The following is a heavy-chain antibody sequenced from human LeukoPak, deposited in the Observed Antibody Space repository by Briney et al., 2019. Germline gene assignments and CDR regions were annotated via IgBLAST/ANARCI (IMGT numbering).Heavy chain of an antibody. D-gene: IGHD6-13*01. CDR2: IYTSGST. J-gene: IGHJ2*01. Sequence: SETLSLTCTVSGGSISSYYWSWIRQPAGKGLEWIGRIYTSGSTNYNPSLKSRVTISVDTSKNQFSLKLSPVTAADTAVYYCARVYYSSSYDYWYFDLWGRGTLVTVSS. CDR3: ARVYYSSSYDYWYFDL. CDR1: GGSISSYY. V-gene: IGHV4-4*07.